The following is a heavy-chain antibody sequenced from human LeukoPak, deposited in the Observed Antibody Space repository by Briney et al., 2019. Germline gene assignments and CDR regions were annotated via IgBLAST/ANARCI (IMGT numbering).Heavy chain of an antibody. Sequence: GASVKVSCKASGYTFTSYDINWVRQATGQGLEWMGWMNPNSGNTGYAQKFQGRVTMTRNTSISTAYMELSSLRSEDTAVYYCATRLTPFPFLWGDYESDYWGQGTLVTVSS. V-gene: IGHV1-8*01. D-gene: IGHD4-17*01. J-gene: IGHJ4*02. CDR1: GYTFTSYD. CDR2: MNPNSGNT. CDR3: ATRLTPFPFLWGDYESDY.